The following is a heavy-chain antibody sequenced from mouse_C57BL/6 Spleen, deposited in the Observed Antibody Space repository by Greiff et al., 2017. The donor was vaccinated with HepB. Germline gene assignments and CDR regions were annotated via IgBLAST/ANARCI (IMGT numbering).Heavy chain of an antibody. Sequence: QVQLQQSGAELVRPGTSVKVSCKASGYAFTNYLIEWVKQRPGQGLEWIGVINPGSGGTNCNEKFKGKATLTADKSSSTAYMQLSSLTSEVSAVYFCASYGSSYGYAMDYWGQGTSVTVSS. CDR3: ASYGSSYGYAMDY. V-gene: IGHV1-54*01. CDR1: GYAFTNYL. D-gene: IGHD1-1*01. CDR2: INPGSGGT. J-gene: IGHJ4*01.